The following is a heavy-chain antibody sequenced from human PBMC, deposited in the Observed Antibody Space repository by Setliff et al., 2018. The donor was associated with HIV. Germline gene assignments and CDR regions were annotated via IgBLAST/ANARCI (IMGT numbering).Heavy chain of an antibody. D-gene: IGHD4-17*01. CDR3: AVDGDYAGGVGY. CDR1: GYTFTGYF. J-gene: IGHJ4*02. Sequence: ASVKVSCKASGYTFTGYFIHWVRQAPGQGLEWMGWISPRNGDTNIPQRFKGRVTMTRDTSTSTAYMELRSLRSDDTAVYYCAVDGDYAGGVGYWGQGTLVTVSS. V-gene: IGHV1-2*02. CDR2: ISPRNGDT.